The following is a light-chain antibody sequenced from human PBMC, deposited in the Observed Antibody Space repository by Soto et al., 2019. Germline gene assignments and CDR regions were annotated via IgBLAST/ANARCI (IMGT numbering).Light chain of an antibody. J-gene: IGLJ2*01. Sequence: QSALTQPRSVSGSPGQSVTISCTGTSSDVGGYKYVSWYQQHPGKVPNLIIYDVSEWPSGVPDRFSSSKSGNTASLSISGLQAEDEADYYCCSYAGSYTVLFGGGTKLTVL. CDR3: CSYAGSYTVL. V-gene: IGLV2-11*01. CDR1: SSDVGGYKY. CDR2: DVS.